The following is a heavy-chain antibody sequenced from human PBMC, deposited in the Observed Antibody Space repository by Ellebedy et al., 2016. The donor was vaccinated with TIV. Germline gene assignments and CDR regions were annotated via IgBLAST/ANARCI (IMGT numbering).Heavy chain of an antibody. D-gene: IGHD6-19*01. CDR1: GFTFRIYD. CDR2: FGSGGDA. J-gene: IGHJ2*01. V-gene: IGHV3-13*01. Sequence: GESLKISCAASGFTFRIYDMHWVRQSIGKGLEWVSAFGSGGDAYYPASVKGRFTISRDNAKNTLYLQMNSLRAEDTAVYYCARAGSSGWEAYFDLWGRGTLVTVSS. CDR3: ARAGSSGWEAYFDL.